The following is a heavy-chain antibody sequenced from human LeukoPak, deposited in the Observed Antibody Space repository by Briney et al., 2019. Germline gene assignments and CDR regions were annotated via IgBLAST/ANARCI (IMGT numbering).Heavy chain of an antibody. CDR3: ARWGDGDATNTGFGLGQYYYYYYGMDV. J-gene: IGHJ6*02. D-gene: IGHD4-17*01. CDR1: GGSISSYY. V-gene: IGHV4-59*01. CDR2: IYYSGST. Sequence: SETLSLTCTVSGGSISSYYWSWIRQPPGKGLVWIGYIYYSGSTNYNPSLKSRVTISVDTSKNQFSLKLSSVTAADTAVYYCARWGDGDATNTGFGLGQYYYYYYGMDVWGQGTTVTVSS.